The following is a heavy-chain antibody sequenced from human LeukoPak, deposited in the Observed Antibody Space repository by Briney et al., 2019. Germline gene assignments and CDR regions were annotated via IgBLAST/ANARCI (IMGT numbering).Heavy chain of an antibody. CDR2: VSGNGGAT. Sequence: GGSLRLSCAVSGFTLSSYVMSWVRQAPGKGLEWVSTVSGNGGATYYADSVKGRFTISRDNSKNTLHLQMNSLRAEDTAVYYCAKARGIVLAAHNTMVNGYWGQGTLVAVSS. D-gene: IGHD2-2*01. J-gene: IGHJ4*02. CDR3: AKARGIVLAAHNTMVNGY. CDR1: GFTLSSYV. V-gene: IGHV3-23*01.